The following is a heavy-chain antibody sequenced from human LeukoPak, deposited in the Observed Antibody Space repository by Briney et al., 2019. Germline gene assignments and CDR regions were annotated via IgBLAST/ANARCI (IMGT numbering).Heavy chain of an antibody. V-gene: IGHV4-61*02. J-gene: IGHJ4*02. CDR2: IYTSGST. CDR3: ARASDSSGWFDY. Sequence: PSETLSLTCTVSGGSISSGSYYWSWIRQPAGKGLEWIGRIYTSGSTNYNPSLKSRVTISVDTSKNQFSLKLSSVTAADTAVYYCARASDSSGWFDYWGQGTLVTVSS. D-gene: IGHD6-19*01. CDR1: GGSISSGSYY.